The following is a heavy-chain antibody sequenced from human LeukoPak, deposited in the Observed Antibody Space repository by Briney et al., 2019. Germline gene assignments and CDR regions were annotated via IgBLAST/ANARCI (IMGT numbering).Heavy chain of an antibody. CDR2: INWNGGRT. V-gene: IGHV3-20*04. CDR1: GVTLDDYG. D-gene: IGHD6-19*01. Sequence: GGSLRLSCAASGVTLDDYGMRWVRQAPGKGLEWVSGINWNGGRTVYEDFVKGRFTIYRGNAKNSLYLQMNSLRAEDTALYYCARVPRPYSSGVSRTYYYYMDVWDEGTGDTVSS. CDR3: ARVPRPYSSGVSRTYYYYMDV. J-gene: IGHJ6*03.